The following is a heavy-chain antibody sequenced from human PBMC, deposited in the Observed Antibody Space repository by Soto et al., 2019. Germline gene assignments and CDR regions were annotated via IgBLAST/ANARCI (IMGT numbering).Heavy chain of an antibody. CDR1: GYTFTSYG. CDR3: ARAPIAARSSNWFDP. D-gene: IGHD6-6*01. Sequence: QVQLVQSGAEVKKPGASVKVSCKASGYTFTSYGISWVRQAPGQGLEWMGWISAYNGNTNYAQKLQGRVTMTTDTSXXTAYMELRSLRSDDTAVYYCARAPIAARSSNWFDPWGQGTLVTVSS. V-gene: IGHV1-18*01. J-gene: IGHJ5*02. CDR2: ISAYNGNT.